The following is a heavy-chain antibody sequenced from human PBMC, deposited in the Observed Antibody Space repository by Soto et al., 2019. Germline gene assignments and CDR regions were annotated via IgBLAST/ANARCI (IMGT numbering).Heavy chain of an antibody. Sequence: GGSLRLSCAASGFTFSSYWMSWVRQAPGKGLEWVANIKQDGSEKYYVDSVKGRFTISRDNAKNSLYLQMNSLRAEDTAVYYCARDCSSTSCHDYYFDYWGQGTLVTVSS. CDR3: ARDCSSTSCHDYYFDY. CDR2: IKQDGSEK. CDR1: GFTFSSYW. V-gene: IGHV3-7*01. D-gene: IGHD2-2*01. J-gene: IGHJ4*02.